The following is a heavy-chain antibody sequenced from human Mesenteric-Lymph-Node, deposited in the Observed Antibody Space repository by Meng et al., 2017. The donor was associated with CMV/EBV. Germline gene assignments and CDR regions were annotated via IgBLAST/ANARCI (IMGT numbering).Heavy chain of an antibody. CDR1: GGSISSSTSH. J-gene: IGHJ5*02. Sequence: SGGSISSSTSHWGWIRQSPGKGLAWIGSIYYTGSTYYNPSLKSRVTISVDTSKNQFSLKVTSVTAADTAVYRCARHVERLYGDWFDPWGQGTLVTVSS. CDR2: IYYTGST. D-gene: IGHD2-2*02. CDR3: ARHVERLYGDWFDP. V-gene: IGHV4-39*01.